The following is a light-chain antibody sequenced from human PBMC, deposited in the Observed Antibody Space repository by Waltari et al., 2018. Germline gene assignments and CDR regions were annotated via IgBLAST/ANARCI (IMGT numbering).Light chain of an antibody. CDR1: ALPAQH. V-gene: IGLV3-10*01. J-gene: IGLJ2*01. Sequence: SYELTPPPSVSVSPGQPARLTCSGDALPAQHTYWYQQKSVQAPVLVIYEDTKRPSGVPERFSASSSGTMATLTISGAQVEDEADYYCYSTDSSGNQRVFGGGTKLTVL. CDR2: EDT. CDR3: YSTDSSGNQRV.